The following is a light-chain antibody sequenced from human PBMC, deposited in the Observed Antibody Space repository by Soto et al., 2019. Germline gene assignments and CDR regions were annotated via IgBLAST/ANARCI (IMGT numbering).Light chain of an antibody. Sequence: EIVRTQSPATLSVSPGERATLSCRASQSVSSNLAWYQQKPGQAPRLLIYGASTRATGIPARFSGSASVTEFTLTISSLPSEDFAVYYCQQYNKRPLTFGPGTKVDIK. CDR1: QSVSSN. J-gene: IGKJ3*01. CDR3: QQYNKRPLT. CDR2: GAS. V-gene: IGKV3D-15*01.